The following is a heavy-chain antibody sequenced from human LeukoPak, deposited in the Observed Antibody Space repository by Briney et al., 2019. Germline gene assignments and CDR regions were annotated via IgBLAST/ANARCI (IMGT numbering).Heavy chain of an antibody. CDR2: ISSSSSYI. D-gene: IGHD6-13*01. CDR3: AKDFWEQQLVHYYYMDV. V-gene: IGHV3-21*01. J-gene: IGHJ6*03. Sequence: GGSLRLSCAASGFTFSNYNMNWVRQAPGKGLEWVSSISSSSSYIYYADSVKGRFTISRENAKNSLYLQMNSLRAEDTAVYYCAKDFWEQQLVHYYYMDVWGKGTTVTISS. CDR1: GFTFSNYN.